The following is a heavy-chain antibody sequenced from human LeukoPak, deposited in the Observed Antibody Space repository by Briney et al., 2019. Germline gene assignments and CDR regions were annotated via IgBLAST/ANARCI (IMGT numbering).Heavy chain of an antibody. V-gene: IGHV5-51*01. Sequence: GESLKISCRASGYRFTTYWIAWVRRMPGKGLEWMGIIYPGDSDTRYSPSFEGQVTISADKSITTAYLQWSSLKASDTAMYYCARQITDQSSGYDSIDYWGQGTLVTVSS. D-gene: IGHD5-12*01. CDR3: ARQITDQSSGYDSIDY. CDR1: GYRFTTYW. J-gene: IGHJ4*02. CDR2: IYPGDSDT.